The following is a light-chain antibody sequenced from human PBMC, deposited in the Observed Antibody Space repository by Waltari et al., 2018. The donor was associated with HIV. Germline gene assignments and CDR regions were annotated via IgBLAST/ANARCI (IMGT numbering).Light chain of an antibody. Sequence: QSALTQPASVSGSPGQSITISCTGTTSDVGDYDFVSWYRQTPGEVPKPMIYEVNKRPSGVSHRFSGSKSGNTASLTISGLQAEDEAEYYCGSYSSGSTLVIFGGGTKLTVL. CDR1: TSDVGDYDF. CDR2: EVN. V-gene: IGLV2-14*01. CDR3: GSYSSGSTLVI. J-gene: IGLJ2*01.